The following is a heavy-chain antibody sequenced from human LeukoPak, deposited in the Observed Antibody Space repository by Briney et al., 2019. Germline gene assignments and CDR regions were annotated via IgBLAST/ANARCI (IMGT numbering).Heavy chain of an antibody. V-gene: IGHV3-49*03. J-gene: IGHJ4*02. Sequence: GGSLRLSCTASGFTFGDYAMSWFRQAPGKGLEWVGFIRSKAYGGTTEYAASVKGRFTISRDDSKSIAYLQMNSLKTEDTAVYYCTRGTKAWIAAAGTPNDYWGQGTLVTVSS. CDR3: TRGTKAWIAAAGTPNDY. CDR1: GFTFGDYA. D-gene: IGHD6-13*01. CDR2: IRSKAYGGTT.